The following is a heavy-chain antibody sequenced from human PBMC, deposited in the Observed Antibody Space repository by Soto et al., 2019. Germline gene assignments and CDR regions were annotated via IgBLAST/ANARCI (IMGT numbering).Heavy chain of an antibody. CDR2: INHSGST. CDR3: ARGVEQQLVQGGWFDP. CDR1: GGSFSGYY. V-gene: IGHV4-34*01. D-gene: IGHD6-13*01. Sequence: QVQLQQWGAGLLKPSETLSLTCAVYGGSFSGYYWSWIRQPPGKGLEWIGEINHSGSTNYNPSLKIRVTISIDTSKNQFSLKLSSVTAADTAVYYCARGVEQQLVQGGWFDPWGQGTLVTVSS. J-gene: IGHJ5*02.